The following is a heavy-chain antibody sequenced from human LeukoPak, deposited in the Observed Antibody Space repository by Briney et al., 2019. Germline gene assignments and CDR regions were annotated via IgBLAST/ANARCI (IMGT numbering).Heavy chain of an antibody. CDR2: MNPHSANT. V-gene: IGHV1-8*01. J-gene: IGHJ4*02. Sequence: RASVKVSCKASGYTFTTYDIHWVRQATGQGLEWMGWMNPHSANTGYAQKFQGRVTMTRDTSISTAYMELSSLTSDDTAVYYCTRAPVPGNYWGQGTLVTVSS. CDR3: TRAPVPGNY. CDR1: GYTFTTYD. D-gene: IGHD3-10*01.